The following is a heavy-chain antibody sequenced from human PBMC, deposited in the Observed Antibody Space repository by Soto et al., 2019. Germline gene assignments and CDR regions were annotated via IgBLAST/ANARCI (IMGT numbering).Heavy chain of an antibody. J-gene: IGHJ4*02. CDR2: ISGNSGNT. D-gene: IGHD3-22*01. CDR3: ARGGVSYYDSSGYLTDY. Sequence: ASVKVSCKASAYPFTSYGVSWVRQAPGQGLEWMGWISGNSGNTNYAQKLQGRVTMTTDTSTSTAYMELRRLRSDDTAVYYCARGGVSYYDSSGYLTDYWGQGTLVTVSS. V-gene: IGHV1-18*01. CDR1: AYPFTSYG.